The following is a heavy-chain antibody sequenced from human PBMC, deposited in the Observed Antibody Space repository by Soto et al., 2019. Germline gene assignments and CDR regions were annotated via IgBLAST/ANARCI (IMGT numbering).Heavy chain of an antibody. V-gene: IGHV3-23*01. CDR2: IIDSGGST. J-gene: IGHJ6*02. CDR1: GFTFSSCA. Sequence: ESGGGLVQPGGSLRLSCAASGFTFSSCAMAWVRQAAGKGLEWVSDIIDSGGSTYYADAVKGRFTISRNNSKSTLYLQMNSLRAEDTDLYYCAKGRSYYYYYGVDVWGQGTTVPVSS. CDR3: AKGRSYYYYYGVDV.